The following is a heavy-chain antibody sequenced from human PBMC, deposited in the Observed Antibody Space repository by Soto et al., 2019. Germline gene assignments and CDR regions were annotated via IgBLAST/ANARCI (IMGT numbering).Heavy chain of an antibody. D-gene: IGHD3-16*01. Sequence: WTWIRQRPGKGLEWIGYIFYSGSTDYNPSLKSRVFISMDTSQNQFSLRLTSVTAADTAVYFCARRGYDYDYTYWGQGSLVTVSS. V-gene: IGHV4-31*02. CDR3: ARRGYDYDYTY. CDR2: IFYSGST. J-gene: IGHJ4*02.